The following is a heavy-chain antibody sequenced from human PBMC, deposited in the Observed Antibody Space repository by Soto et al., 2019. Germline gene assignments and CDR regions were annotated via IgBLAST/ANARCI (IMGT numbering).Heavy chain of an antibody. J-gene: IGHJ4*02. V-gene: IGHV3-33*01. D-gene: IGHD5-12*01. CDR1: GFTFSSYC. CDR3: ASFVGYSGYALDY. CDR2: IWYDGSNK. Sequence: QVQLVESGGGVVQPGRSLRLSCAASGFTFSSYCMHWVRQAPGKGLEWVAVIWYDGSNKYDADSVKGRFTIARDNSKNALSVQMNSGRAEDTAVYCCASFVGYSGYALDYWGQGTLVTVSS.